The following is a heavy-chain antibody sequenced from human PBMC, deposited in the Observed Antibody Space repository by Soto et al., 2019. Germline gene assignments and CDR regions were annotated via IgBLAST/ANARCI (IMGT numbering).Heavy chain of an antibody. CDR1: GFTFSSYA. J-gene: IGHJ4*02. CDR2: ISGSGGGT. CDR3: AKFGMATTKRSPPYYIDY. Sequence: RGGSLRVSCAASGFTFSSYAMSWVPQAPGKRLEWVSSISGSGGGTYYADSVKGRFTFSRDNSKNTLYLQMNSLRAEDTAVYYCAKFGMATTKRSPPYYIDYWGQGALVTVSS. V-gene: IGHV3-23*01. D-gene: IGHD1-1*01.